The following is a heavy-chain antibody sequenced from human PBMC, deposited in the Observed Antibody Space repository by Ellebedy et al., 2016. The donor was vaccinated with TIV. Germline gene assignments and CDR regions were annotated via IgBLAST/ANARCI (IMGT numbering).Heavy chain of an antibody. Sequence: AASVKVSCKASRGTFSSYAISWVRQAPGQGLEWMGGIIPMFGTANYAQKFQGRVTITADESTTIAYMELSSLRSEDTAVYYCARSLPHSSGWYEFDYWGQGTLVTVSS. V-gene: IGHV1-69*13. CDR3: ARSLPHSSGWYEFDY. CDR1: RGTFSSYA. J-gene: IGHJ4*02. D-gene: IGHD6-19*01. CDR2: IIPMFGTA.